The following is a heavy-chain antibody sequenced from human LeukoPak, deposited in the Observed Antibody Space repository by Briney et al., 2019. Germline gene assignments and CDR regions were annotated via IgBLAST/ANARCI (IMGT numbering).Heavy chain of an antibody. D-gene: IGHD6-13*01. J-gene: IGHJ5*02. Sequence: SDTLSLTRTVSGGSISSSGYYWAWLRQPPGKGLEWIGSIYYSGSTYYNPSLKSRVTIFVATSKNQFSLKRSSVAAADTAVYYGGGDPTAAGKGAWFDPWGQGTLVTVSS. CDR3: GGDPTAAGKGAWFDP. CDR2: IYYSGST. V-gene: IGHV4-39*02. CDR1: GGSISSSGYY.